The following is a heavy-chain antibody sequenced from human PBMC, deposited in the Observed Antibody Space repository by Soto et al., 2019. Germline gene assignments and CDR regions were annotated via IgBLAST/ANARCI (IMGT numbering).Heavy chain of an antibody. D-gene: IGHD3-22*01. CDR3: ERMDSSAA. CDR1: GFIFRSYE. J-gene: IGHJ4*02. CDR2: ISSSGDTR. V-gene: IGHV3-48*03. Sequence: GGSLRLSCAASGFIFRSYEMHWVRQAPGKGLEWVSYISSSGDTRYYADSVKGRFTISRDNAKNSLHLQMNSLRAEDTAVYYCERMDSSAAWGQGALVTVSS.